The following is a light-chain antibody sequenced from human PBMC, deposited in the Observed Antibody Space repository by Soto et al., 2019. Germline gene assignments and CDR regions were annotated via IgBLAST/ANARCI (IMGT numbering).Light chain of an antibody. CDR1: SSNIGSNT. V-gene: IGLV1-44*01. J-gene: IGLJ2*01. Sequence: QSVLTQPPSASGTPGQRVTISCSGSSSNIGSNTVNWYQQLPGTAPKLLIYSNNQRPSGVPDRFSGSKSGTSASLAISGLQSEDEADYYCAAWDDSLNPLVGGGTKLTVL. CDR3: AAWDDSLNPL. CDR2: SNN.